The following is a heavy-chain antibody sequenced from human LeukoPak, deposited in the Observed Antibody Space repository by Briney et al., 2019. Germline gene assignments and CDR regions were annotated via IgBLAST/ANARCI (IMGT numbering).Heavy chain of an antibody. D-gene: IGHD6-19*01. V-gene: IGHV3-23*01. CDR1: GFTFSNYA. CDR2: ISDSGANT. J-gene: IGHJ2*01. Sequence: GGSLRLSCEASGFTFSNYAMSWVRQAPGKGLEWVSTISDSGANTYYADSVRGRFTISRDNSKNTLYLQKNSLRADDTAIYYCAKSMTLQWRGFFDLWGRSTHVTVSS. CDR3: AKSMTLQWRGFFDL.